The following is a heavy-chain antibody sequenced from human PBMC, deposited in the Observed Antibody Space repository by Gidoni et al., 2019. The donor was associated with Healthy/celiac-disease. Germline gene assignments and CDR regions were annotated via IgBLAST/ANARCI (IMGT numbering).Heavy chain of an antibody. Sequence: QLQLQESGPGLVKPSETLSLTCTVSGGSISSSSYYWGWIRQPPGKGLEWIGSIYYSGSTYYNPSLKSRVTISVDTSKNQFSLKLSSVTAADTAVYYCARKTTVTTTGWFDPWGQGTLVTVSS. D-gene: IGHD4-4*01. J-gene: IGHJ5*02. CDR3: ARKTTVTTTGWFDP. CDR1: GGSISSSSYY. CDR2: IYYSGST. V-gene: IGHV4-39*01.